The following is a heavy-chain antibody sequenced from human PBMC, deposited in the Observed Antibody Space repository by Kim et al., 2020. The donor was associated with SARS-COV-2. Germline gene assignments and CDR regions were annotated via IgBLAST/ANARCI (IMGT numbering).Heavy chain of an antibody. D-gene: IGHD1-1*01. CDR1: GGSISSGSYY. J-gene: IGHJ2*01. CDR2: IYTSGST. CDR3: ARAWRYFDL. Sequence: SETLSLTCTVSGGSISSGSYYWSWIRQPAGKGLEWIGRIYTSGSTNYNPSLKSRVTISVDTSKNQFSLKLSSVTAADTAVYYCARAWRYFDLWGRGTLVTVSS. V-gene: IGHV4-61*02.